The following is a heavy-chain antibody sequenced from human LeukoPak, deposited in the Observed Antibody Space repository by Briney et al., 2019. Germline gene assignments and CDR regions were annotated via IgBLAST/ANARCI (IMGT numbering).Heavy chain of an antibody. V-gene: IGHV3-7*01. Sequence: GGSLRLSCAASGFTFSSYWMSWVRQAPGKGLEWVANIKQDGSEKYYVDSVKGRFTISRDNAKNSLYLQMNSLRAEDTAVYYCARALNDYGDYLDYWGQGTLVTVSS. CDR2: IKQDGSEK. CDR1: GFTFSSYW. CDR3: ARALNDYGDYLDY. D-gene: IGHD4-17*01. J-gene: IGHJ4*02.